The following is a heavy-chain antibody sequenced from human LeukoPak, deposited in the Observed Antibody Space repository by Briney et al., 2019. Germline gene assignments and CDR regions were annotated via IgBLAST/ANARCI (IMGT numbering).Heavy chain of an antibody. CDR1: GFTFSSYS. CDR3: ASRDTAMVAFDY. Sequence: PGGSLGLSCAASGFTFSSYSMNWVRQAPGKGLEWVSSISSSSSYIYYADSVKGRFTISRDNAKNSLYLQMNSLRAEDTAVYYCASRDTAMVAFDYWGQGTLVTVSS. V-gene: IGHV3-21*01. CDR2: ISSSSSYI. D-gene: IGHD5-18*01. J-gene: IGHJ4*02.